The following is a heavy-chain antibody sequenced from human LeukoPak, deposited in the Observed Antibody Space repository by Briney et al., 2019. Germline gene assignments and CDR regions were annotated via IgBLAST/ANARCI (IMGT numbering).Heavy chain of an antibody. V-gene: IGHV3-53*01. CDR1: GFTVNSNY. Sequence: GGSLRLSCAASGFTVNSNYMSWVRQAPGKGLEWGSFIYSDSSTAYADSVKGRFTIYRDNSKNTLYLQMNSLRAEDTAVYYCARARYTYGSKPYYFDYWGQGTLVTVSS. CDR3: ARARYTYGSKPYYFDY. D-gene: IGHD5-18*01. J-gene: IGHJ4*02. CDR2: IYSDSST.